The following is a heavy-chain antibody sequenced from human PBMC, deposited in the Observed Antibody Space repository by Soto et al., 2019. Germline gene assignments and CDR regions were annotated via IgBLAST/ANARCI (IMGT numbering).Heavy chain of an antibody. V-gene: IGHV4-59*01. CDR1: GGSISSYY. J-gene: IGHJ5*01. CDR3: ATMIGDPVLSFDS. CDR2: IFYSGST. D-gene: IGHD3-10*02. Sequence: QVQLQESGPGLVKPSETLSLTCTVSGGSISSYYWSWIRQPPGKGLEWIGFIFYSGSTSYNPSHKRLPTISIDTSEYQFSLKLNSVTAAHTAVYYCATMIGDPVLSFDSWGQGTLVAVSS.